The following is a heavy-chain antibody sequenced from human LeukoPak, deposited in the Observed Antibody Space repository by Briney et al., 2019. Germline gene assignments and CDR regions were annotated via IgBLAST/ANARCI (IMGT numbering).Heavy chain of an antibody. CDR1: GFTFSSYS. Sequence: PGGSLRLSCAASGFTFSSYSMNWVRQAPGKGLEWVSYISSSSSTIYYADSVKGRFTISRDNAKNSLYLQMNSLRDEDTAVYYCARDSCGGDCYYAEYFQHRGQGNLVTVSS. D-gene: IGHD2-21*01. V-gene: IGHV3-48*02. CDR3: ARDSCGGDCYYAEYFQH. J-gene: IGHJ1*01. CDR2: ISSSSSTI.